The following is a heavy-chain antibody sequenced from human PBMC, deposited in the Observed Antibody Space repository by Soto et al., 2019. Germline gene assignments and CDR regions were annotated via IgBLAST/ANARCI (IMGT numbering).Heavy chain of an antibody. J-gene: IGHJ6*02. D-gene: IGHD3-3*01. CDR2: INAGNGNT. Sequence: GASVKVSCKASGYTFTSYAMHWVRQAPGQRLEWMGWINAGNGNTKYSQKFQGRVTITRDTSASTAYMELSSLRSEDTSVYYCARPLWSGYYTNYYGMDVWGQGTTVTVSS. CDR3: ARPLWSGYYTNYYGMDV. V-gene: IGHV1-3*01. CDR1: GYTFTSYA.